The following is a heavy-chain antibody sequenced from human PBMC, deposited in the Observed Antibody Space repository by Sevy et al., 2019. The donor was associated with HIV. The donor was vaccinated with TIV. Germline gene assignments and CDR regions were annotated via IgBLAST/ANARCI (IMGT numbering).Heavy chain of an antibody. V-gene: IGHV3-30*18. J-gene: IGHJ5*02. CDR2: ISSDGSTR. D-gene: IGHD3-22*01. CDR3: AKEGYCYDSRSSDWFDP. CDR1: GFNFSPYA. Sequence: GGSLRLSCAASGFNFSPYAMHWVRQGPGKGLEWVATISSDGSTRSYVDSVKGRFSISRDNSKNTLYLQMNNLTPEDTAVFYCAKEGYCYDSRSSDWFDPWGQGTLVTVSS.